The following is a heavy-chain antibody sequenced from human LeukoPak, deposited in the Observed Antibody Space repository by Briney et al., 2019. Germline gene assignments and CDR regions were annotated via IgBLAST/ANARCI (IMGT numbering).Heavy chain of an antibody. CDR1: GFTFSSYW. J-gene: IGHJ5*02. Sequence: PGGSLRLSCAASGFTFSSYWMSWIRQPPGKGLEWIGEINHSGSTNYNPSLKSRVTISVDTSKNQFSLKLSSVTAADTAVYYCARHVSEGSSWFPDDNWFDPWGQGTLVTVSS. CDR2: INHSGST. V-gene: IGHV4-34*01. D-gene: IGHD6-13*01. CDR3: ARHVSEGSSWFPDDNWFDP.